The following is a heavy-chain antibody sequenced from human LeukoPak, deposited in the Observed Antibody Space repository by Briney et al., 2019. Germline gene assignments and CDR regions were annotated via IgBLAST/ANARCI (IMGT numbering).Heavy chain of an antibody. J-gene: IGHJ4*02. CDR3: ARENFPAYFDY. CDR2: ISSSSSTI. V-gene: IGHV3-48*01. Sequence: PGGSLRLSCAASGFTFSSYSMNWVRQAPGKGLEWVSYISSSSSTIYYADSVEGRFTISRDNAKNSLYLQMNSLRAEDTAVYYCARENFPAYFDYWGQGTLVTVSS. CDR1: GFTFSSYS.